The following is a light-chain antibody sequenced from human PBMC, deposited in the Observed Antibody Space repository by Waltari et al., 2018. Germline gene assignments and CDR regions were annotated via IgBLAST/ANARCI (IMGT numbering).Light chain of an antibody. CDR1: QSVGIS. Sequence: EIVLTQSPATLSLSPGERATLSCRASQSVGISLAWYQQKPGQAPRLLIYDASNRATGIPVRFSGSGSGTDFTLTISSLEPEDFAVYYCQQRSKWPLTFGQGTKVEIE. J-gene: IGKJ1*01. CDR2: DAS. V-gene: IGKV3-11*01. CDR3: QQRSKWPLT.